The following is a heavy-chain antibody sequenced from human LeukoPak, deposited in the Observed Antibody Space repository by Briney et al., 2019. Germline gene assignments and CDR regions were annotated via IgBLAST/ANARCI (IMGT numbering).Heavy chain of an antibody. D-gene: IGHD3-22*01. CDR1: GFTFSSYA. V-gene: IGHV3-23*01. J-gene: IGHJ4*02. CDR2: ISGGGGST. Sequence: GGSLRLSCAASGFTFSSYAMSWVRQAPGKGLEWVSAISGGGGSTYYADSVKGRFTISRDNSKNTLYLQMNSLRAEDTAVYYCAKYSNYYDSSPQDYWGQGTLVTVSS. CDR3: AKYSNYYDSSPQDY.